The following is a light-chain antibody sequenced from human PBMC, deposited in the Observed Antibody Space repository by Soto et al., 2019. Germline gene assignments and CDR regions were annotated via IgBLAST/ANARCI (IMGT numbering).Light chain of an antibody. J-gene: IGLJ2*01. V-gene: IGLV2-14*01. CDR2: EVS. CDR3: ISYTSSSTLV. CDR1: SSDVGGYNY. Sequence: QSVLTQPAYVSGSPGQSITISCTGTSSDVGGYNYVFWYQQHPGRAPKLMICEVSNRPSGVSNRFSGSKSGNTASLTISGLQAEDEADYYCISYTSSSTLVFGGGTKLTVL.